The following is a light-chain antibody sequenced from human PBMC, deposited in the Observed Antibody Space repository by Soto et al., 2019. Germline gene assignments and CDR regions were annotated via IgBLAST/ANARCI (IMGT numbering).Light chain of an antibody. J-gene: IGKJ4*01. Sequence: EIVMTQSPATLSVSPGETATLSCRASQSVDRAVAWYQHKPGQAPRLLIVGASFRATGVPGRFSGGGSGTELALTISSLQSEDFAVYYCQQYRHWPPLTFGGGTAVESK. CDR1: QSVDRA. CDR3: QQYRHWPPLT. V-gene: IGKV3-15*01. CDR2: GAS.